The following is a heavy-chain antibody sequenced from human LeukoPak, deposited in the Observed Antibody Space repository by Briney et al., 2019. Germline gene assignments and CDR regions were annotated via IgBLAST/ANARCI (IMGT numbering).Heavy chain of an antibody. D-gene: IGHD3-3*01. CDR2: INHSGST. CDR1: GASISSSSYY. Sequence: SETLSLTCSVSGASISSSSYYWGWIRQPPGKGLEWIGEINHSGSTNYNPSLKSRVTISVDTSKNQFSLKLSSVTAADTAVYYCARGGPGHYDFWSGYYLHWGQGTLVTVSS. V-gene: IGHV4-39*07. CDR3: ARGGPGHYDFWSGYYLH. J-gene: IGHJ4*02.